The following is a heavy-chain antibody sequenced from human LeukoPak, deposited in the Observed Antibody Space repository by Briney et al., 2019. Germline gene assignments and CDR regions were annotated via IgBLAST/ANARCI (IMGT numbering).Heavy chain of an antibody. CDR2: INPNSGGT. J-gene: IGHJ3*02. V-gene: IGHV1-2*02. CDR3: ARADGITMIGDAFDI. CDR1: GYTFTGYY. D-gene: IGHD3-22*01. Sequence: GASVKVSCKASGYTFTGYYRHWVRQAPGQGLEWMGWINPNSGGTNYAQKFQGRVTMTRDTSISTAYMELSRLRSDDTAVYYCARADGITMIGDAFDIWGQGTMVTVSS.